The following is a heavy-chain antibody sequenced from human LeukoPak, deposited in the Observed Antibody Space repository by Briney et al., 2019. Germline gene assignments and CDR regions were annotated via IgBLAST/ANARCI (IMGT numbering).Heavy chain of an antibody. V-gene: IGHV3-74*01. Sequence: GASLRLSCAASGFTLSGYWMHWVRQAPGEGLVLVSRMNSDGTVTTYADSVKGRFTISRDNAKNSLYLQMNSLRAEDTAVYYCVRGYYDSKEGYWGQGTLVIVSS. J-gene: IGHJ4*02. CDR3: VRGYYDSKEGY. CDR2: MNSDGTVT. D-gene: IGHD3-22*01. CDR1: GFTLSGYW.